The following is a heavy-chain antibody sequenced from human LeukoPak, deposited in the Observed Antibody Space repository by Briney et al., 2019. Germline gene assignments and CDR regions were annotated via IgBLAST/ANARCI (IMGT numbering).Heavy chain of an antibody. J-gene: IGHJ4*02. V-gene: IGHV3-20*04. CDR3: ARDRLGPSFSVSHFDL. CDR2: INYNGAIT. Sequence: GGSLRLSCATSGFTFVDYGLSWVRRAPGKGLEWLCAINYNGAITDYADSVKGRFTISRDNAKNSLYLRMDSRRAEDTALYYCARDRLGPSFSVSHFDLWGQETLVTVSS. CDR1: GFTFVDYG. D-gene: IGHD3-3*02.